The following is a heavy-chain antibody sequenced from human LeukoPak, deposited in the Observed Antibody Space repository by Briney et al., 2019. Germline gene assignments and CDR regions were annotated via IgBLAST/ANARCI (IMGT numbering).Heavy chain of an antibody. Sequence: GGSLRLSCAASGFTFSSYGMHWVRQAPGKGLEWVAFRRYDGSNKYYADSVKGRFTISRDNSKNTLYLQMNSLRAEDTAVYYCAKITIAVAGRAHFDYWGQGTLVTVSS. CDR2: RRYDGSNK. V-gene: IGHV3-30*02. D-gene: IGHD6-19*01. CDR3: AKITIAVAGRAHFDY. J-gene: IGHJ4*02. CDR1: GFTFSSYG.